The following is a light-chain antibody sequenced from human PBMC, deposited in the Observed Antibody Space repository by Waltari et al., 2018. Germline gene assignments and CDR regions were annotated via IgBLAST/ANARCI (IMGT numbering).Light chain of an antibody. V-gene: IGKV1-16*01. J-gene: IGKJ3*01. Sequence: DVQMTQSPSSLSASIGDRVTITCRASQDISNDLAWFQQKPGKAPKSLFYAASSLHSGVPSRFSGSGSGTDFTLTISRLQPEDFATYYCQQYNIYPPTFGPGTRVEIK. CDR1: QDISND. CDR2: AAS. CDR3: QQYNIYPPT.